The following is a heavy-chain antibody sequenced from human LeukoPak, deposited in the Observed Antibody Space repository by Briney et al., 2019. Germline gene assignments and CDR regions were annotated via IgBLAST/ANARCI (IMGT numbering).Heavy chain of an antibody. J-gene: IGHJ6*02. V-gene: IGHV3-48*01. Sequence: GGSLRLSCAASGFTFSSYSMNWVRQAPGKGLEWVSYISSSSSTIYYADSVKGLFTISRDNAKNSLYLQMNSLRAEDTAVYYCARDAPIAAAGYYYYYYGMDVWGQGTTVTVSS. CDR1: GFTFSSYS. CDR3: ARDAPIAAAGYYYYYYGMDV. CDR2: ISSSSSTI. D-gene: IGHD6-13*01.